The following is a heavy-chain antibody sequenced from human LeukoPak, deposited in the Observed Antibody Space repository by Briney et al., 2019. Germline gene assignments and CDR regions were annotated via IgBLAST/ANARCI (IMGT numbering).Heavy chain of an antibody. CDR2: INSDGSST. CDR1: GFTFSSYW. Sequence: GGSLRLSCAASGFTFSSYWMHWVRQAPGKGLVWVSRINSDGSSTSYADSVKGRFTISRDNAKNTLYLQMNSLRAEDTAVYYCARANVLLWFGEFGDDALDIWGQGTMVTVSS. V-gene: IGHV3-74*01. J-gene: IGHJ3*02. D-gene: IGHD3-10*01. CDR3: ARANVLLWFGEFGDDALDI.